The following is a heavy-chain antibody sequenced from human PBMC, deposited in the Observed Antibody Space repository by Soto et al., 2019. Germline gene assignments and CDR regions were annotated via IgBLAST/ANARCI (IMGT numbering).Heavy chain of an antibody. CDR1: GFTVSSNY. CDR3: ARADISGYYDWYFDL. CDR2: IYSGGST. D-gene: IGHD3-22*01. V-gene: IGHV3-53*02. J-gene: IGHJ2*01. Sequence: EVQLVETGGGLIQPGGSLRLSCAASGFTVSSNYMSWVRQAPGKGLEWVSVIYSGGSTYYADSVKGRCTISRDNSKNTLYLQMNSLRAEDTAVYYCARADISGYYDWYFDLWGRGTLVTVSS.